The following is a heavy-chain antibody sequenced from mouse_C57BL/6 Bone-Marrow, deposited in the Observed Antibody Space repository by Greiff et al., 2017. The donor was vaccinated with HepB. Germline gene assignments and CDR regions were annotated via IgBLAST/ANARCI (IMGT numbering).Heavy chain of an antibody. CDR2: IDPYGGDT. Sequence: QVQLQQPGAELVKPGASVKLSCKASGYTFTSYWMHWVKQRPGRGLEWIGRIDPYGGDTKYNEKFKGKATLTVDKPSSTAYMQLNSLASEDSAVYYYAGNCPYSMDFWGPGTSVTVSS. J-gene: IGHJ4*01. CDR3: AGNCPYSMDF. V-gene: IGHV1-72*01. CDR1: GYTFTSYW.